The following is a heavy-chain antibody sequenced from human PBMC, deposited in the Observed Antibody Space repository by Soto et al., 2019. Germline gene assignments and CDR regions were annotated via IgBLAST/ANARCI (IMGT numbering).Heavy chain of an antibody. Sequence: XVSLRLSCAASGVTVDSYSMNWIRQAPGKGLERVSSVRGGSDYIYYADSVRGRFTISRDNSQKSLYLQMNSLRDEDTAIYYCARDANTFGNWFDPWAQRTLVTVAS. CDR2: VRGGSDYI. V-gene: IGHV3-21*01. J-gene: IGHJ5*02. CDR1: GVTVDSYS. CDR3: ARDANTFGNWFDP. D-gene: IGHD2-15*01.